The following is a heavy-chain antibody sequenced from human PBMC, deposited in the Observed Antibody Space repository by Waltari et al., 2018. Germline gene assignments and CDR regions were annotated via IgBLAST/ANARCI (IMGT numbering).Heavy chain of an antibody. V-gene: IGHV3-23*04. CDR1: GFTFSSYA. D-gene: IGHD1-26*01. J-gene: IGHJ3*02. Sequence: EVQLVESGGGLVQPGGSLRLSCAASGFTFSSYAMSWVRQAPGKGLEWVSAISGSGGSTYYADSVKGRFTISRDNSKNTLYLKMNSLRAEDTAVYYCAKDLGGLAGIVGVFDAFDIWGQGTMVTVSS. CDR2: ISGSGGST. CDR3: AKDLGGLAGIVGVFDAFDI.